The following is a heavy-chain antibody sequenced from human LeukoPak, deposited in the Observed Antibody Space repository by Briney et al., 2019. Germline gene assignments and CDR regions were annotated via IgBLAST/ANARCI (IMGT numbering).Heavy chain of an antibody. V-gene: IGHV1-2*02. CDR2: INPNSGGT. J-gene: IGHJ3*02. Sequence: ASVKVSCKASGYTFTGYYMHWVRQAPGQGLEWMGWINPNSGGTNYAQKFQGRVTMTRDTSISTAYMELSRLRSDDTAVYYCARGHTDARGDYSAFDIWGQGTMVTVSS. CDR1: GYTFTGYY. CDR3: ARGHTDARGDYSAFDI. D-gene: IGHD4-17*01.